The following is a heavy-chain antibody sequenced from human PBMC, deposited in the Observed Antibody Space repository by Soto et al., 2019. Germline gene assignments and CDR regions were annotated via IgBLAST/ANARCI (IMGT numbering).Heavy chain of an antibody. J-gene: IGHJ4*02. CDR3: ASLETTVTTLFDY. D-gene: IGHD4-17*01. V-gene: IGHV5-10-1*01. Sequence: PGESLKISCKGSGYSFTSYWISWVRQMPGKGLEWMGRIDPSDSYTNYSPSFQGHVTISADKSISTAYLQWSSLKASDTAMYYCASLETTVTTLFDYWGQGTLVTVSS. CDR2: IDPSDSYT. CDR1: GYSFTSYW.